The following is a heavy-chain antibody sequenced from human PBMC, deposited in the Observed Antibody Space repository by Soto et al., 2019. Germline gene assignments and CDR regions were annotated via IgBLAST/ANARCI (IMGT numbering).Heavy chain of an antibody. J-gene: IGHJ3*02. CDR3: ARDGYYDFWSGYYADAFDI. V-gene: IGHV3-48*02. CDR2: ISSSSSTI. CDR1: GFTFSSYS. Sequence: SLRLSCAASGFTFSSYSMNWVRQAPGKGLEWVSYISSSSSTIYYADSVKGRFTISRDNAKNSLYLQMNSLRDGDTAVYYCARDGYYDFWSGYYADAFDIWGQGTTVTVSS. D-gene: IGHD3-3*01.